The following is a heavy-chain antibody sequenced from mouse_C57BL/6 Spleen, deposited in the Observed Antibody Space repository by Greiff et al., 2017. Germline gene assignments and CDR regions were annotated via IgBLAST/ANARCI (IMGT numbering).Heavy chain of an antibody. Sequence: QVQLQQPGAELVKPGASVKLSCKASGYTFTSYWMHWVKQRPGQGLEWIGMIHPNSGSTNYNEKFKSKATLTVDKPSSTAYMQLSSLTSEDSAVXYCASGDYYGTVDYWGQGTTLTVSS. CDR1: GYTFTSYW. CDR2: IHPNSGST. V-gene: IGHV1-64*01. D-gene: IGHD1-1*01. J-gene: IGHJ2*01. CDR3: ASGDYYGTVDY.